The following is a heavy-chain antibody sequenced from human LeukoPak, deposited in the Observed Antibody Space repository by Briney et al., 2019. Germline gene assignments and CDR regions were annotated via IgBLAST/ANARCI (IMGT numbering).Heavy chain of an antibody. Sequence: TGGSLRLSCAASGFTFSSYGMHWVRQAPGKGLEWVAVIWYDGSNKYYADSVKGRFTISRDDSKNTLYLQMNSLRAEDTAVYYCARDLRDNSGYDRLDYWGQGTLVTVSS. V-gene: IGHV3-33*01. J-gene: IGHJ4*02. CDR1: GFTFSSYG. D-gene: IGHD5-12*01. CDR2: IWYDGSNK. CDR3: ARDLRDNSGYDRLDY.